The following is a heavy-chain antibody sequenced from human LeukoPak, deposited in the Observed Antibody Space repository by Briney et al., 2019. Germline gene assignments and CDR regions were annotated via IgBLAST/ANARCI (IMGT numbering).Heavy chain of an antibody. CDR1: GFTFSRYW. D-gene: IGHD3-16*01. CDR3: ARDSSSYGVGYFDY. CDR2: IKNDGSST. Sequence: GGSLRLSCAASGFTFSRYWMNWVRQAPGKGLVWVSRIKNDGSSTTYADFVKGRFAISRGNAKNTLYLQINSLRADDTAVYYCARDSSSYGVGYFDYWGQGTLVTASS. J-gene: IGHJ4*02. V-gene: IGHV3-74*01.